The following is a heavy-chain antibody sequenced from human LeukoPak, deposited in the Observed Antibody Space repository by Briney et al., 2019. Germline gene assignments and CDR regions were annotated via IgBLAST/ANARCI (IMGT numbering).Heavy chain of an antibody. CDR2: TYYRSKWYY. CDR3: KTAYEILTGHAFDI. CDR1: GDSVSSNSAA. Sequence: SQTLSLNCAISGDSVSSNSAAWNLIRQSPSRVLYRLGRTYYRSKWYYYYEVSVKSRITINPDTSKNQFSMQLNSVTTEDMFFYKRKTAYEILTGHAFDIWGQGTMVTVSS. D-gene: IGHD3-9*01. J-gene: IGHJ3*02. V-gene: IGHV6-1*01.